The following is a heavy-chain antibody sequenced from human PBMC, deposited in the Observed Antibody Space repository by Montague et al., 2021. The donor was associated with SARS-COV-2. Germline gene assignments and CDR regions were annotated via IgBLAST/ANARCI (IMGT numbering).Heavy chain of an antibody. V-gene: IGHV4-38-2*01. CDR3: ARIIPRVVRGGPPSPKFFDL. CDR1: GYAFPRAYY. CDR2: IYHNGAT. Sequence: SETLSLTCSVSGYAFPRAYYWGWIRQPPGKVLSWIGTIYHNGATYYNTSIKSRVSISVDTSKKPFSLKLTSMTAADTAMYYCARIIPRVVRGGPPSPKFFDLGGQGTLVPVSS. J-gene: IGHJ4*02. D-gene: IGHD3-10*01.